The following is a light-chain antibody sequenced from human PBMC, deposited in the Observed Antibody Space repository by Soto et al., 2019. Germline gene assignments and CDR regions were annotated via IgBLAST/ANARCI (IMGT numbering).Light chain of an antibody. CDR1: SSDIGTYIY. CDR2: EVG. CDR3: SSYTSSNSVV. V-gene: IGLV2-14*01. J-gene: IGLJ2*01. Sequence: QSALTQPASVSGSPGQSITISCTGTSSDIGTYIYVSWYPQHPGKAPKLLIYEVGNRPSGVSNRFSGSKSGTTASLTISGLQAEDEADYYCSSYTSSNSVVFGGGTKLTVL.